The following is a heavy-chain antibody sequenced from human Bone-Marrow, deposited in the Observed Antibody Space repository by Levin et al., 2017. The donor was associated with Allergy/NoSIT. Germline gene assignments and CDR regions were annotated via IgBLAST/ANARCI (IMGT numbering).Heavy chain of an antibody. Sequence: GGSLRLSCAASGFIFSEYGMHWVRQAPGKGLEWVAVISHDGTYKYYADSVKGRFTISRDNSKNTLFLQMNSLTIEDTAVYYCAKDFTDIVAVVPGIWGQGTLVTVSS. CDR3: AKDFTDIVAVVPGI. J-gene: IGHJ4*02. V-gene: IGHV3-30*18. D-gene: IGHD2-21*01. CDR1: GFIFSEYG. CDR2: ISHDGTYK.